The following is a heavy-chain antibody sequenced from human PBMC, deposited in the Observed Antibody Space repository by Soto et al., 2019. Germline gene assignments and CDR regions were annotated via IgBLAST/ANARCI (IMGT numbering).Heavy chain of an antibody. CDR1: GFTFSSYT. CDR2: ISSSSSYI. CDR3: ARDRGGDLKAFDI. V-gene: IGHV3-21*01. D-gene: IGHD3-16*01. Sequence: EVQLVESGGGLVKPGGSLRLSCAAFGFTFSSYTMNWVRQAPGKGLEWVSSISSSSSYIYYADSVKGRFPISRDNAKTALYLQTNRPRAEDTAVYYCARDRGGDLKAFDIWGQGTMVTVSS. J-gene: IGHJ3*02.